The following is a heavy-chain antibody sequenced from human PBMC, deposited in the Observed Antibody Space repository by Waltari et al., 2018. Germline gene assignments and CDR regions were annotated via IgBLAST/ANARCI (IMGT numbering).Heavy chain of an antibody. D-gene: IGHD2-15*01. CDR1: GDPVSGVFL. CDR3: ARDRGRGLYLDT. V-gene: IGHV4-4*02. Sequence: LQLQDPGPGLVKPSGTLSLNCAVSGDPVSGVFLWIWVRQSPQKGLEWIGQVHGSGRTNYNPSFASRVTVSLDTSKNIFSLKVTSATAADTAVYYCARDRGRGLYLDTWGPGTLVTVSP. J-gene: IGHJ5*02. CDR2: VHGSGRT.